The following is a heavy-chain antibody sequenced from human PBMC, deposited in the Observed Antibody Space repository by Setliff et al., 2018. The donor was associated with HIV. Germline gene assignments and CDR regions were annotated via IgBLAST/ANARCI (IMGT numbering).Heavy chain of an antibody. V-gene: IGHV4-4*07. J-gene: IGHJ4*02. CDR2: IDGSGTT. CDR3: ARLIHTGLLYFDY. CDR1: GGSFGVYR. Sequence: SETLSLTCTISGGSFGVYRWSWIRQSAGRGLEWIGRIDGSGTTDYKPSLKGRVAISVDTSRNQFSLRVTSVTAADTALYFCARLIHTGLLYFDYWGLGMLVTVSS. D-gene: IGHD2-8*02.